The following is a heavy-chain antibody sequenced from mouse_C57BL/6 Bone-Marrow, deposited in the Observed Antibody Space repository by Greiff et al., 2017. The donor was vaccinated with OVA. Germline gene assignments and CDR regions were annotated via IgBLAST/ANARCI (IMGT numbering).Heavy chain of an antibody. J-gene: IGHJ4*01. V-gene: IGHV1-26*01. CDR2: INPNNGGT. Sequence: EVQLQQSGPELVKPGASVKISCKASGYTFTDYYMNWVKQSHGKSLEWIGDINPNNGGTSYNQKFKGKATLTVDTSSSTAYMELRSLTSEDSAVYYCARGVLRYCYAMDYWGQGTSVTVSS. CDR3: ARGVLRYCYAMDY. CDR1: GYTFTDYY. D-gene: IGHD1-1*01.